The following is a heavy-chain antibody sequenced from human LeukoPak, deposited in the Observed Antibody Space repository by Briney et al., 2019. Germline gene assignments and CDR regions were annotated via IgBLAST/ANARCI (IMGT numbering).Heavy chain of an antibody. V-gene: IGHV5-51*01. CDR3: SRWVTADRGKKDAFDI. D-gene: IGHD2-21*02. Sequence: GESLKISCQGSGYTFTSYWIGWVRQMPGQGLEWMGIIFPGDSDTRYSPSFQGQVTISADKSISTAYLQWNSLKASDTAMYYCSRWVTADRGKKDAFDIWGQGTMVTVSS. CDR2: IFPGDSDT. J-gene: IGHJ3*02. CDR1: GYTFTSYW.